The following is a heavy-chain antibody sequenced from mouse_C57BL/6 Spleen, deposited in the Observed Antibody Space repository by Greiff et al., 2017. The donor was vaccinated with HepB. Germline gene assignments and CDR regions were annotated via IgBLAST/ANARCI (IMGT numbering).Heavy chain of an antibody. CDR3: AKGHYDYGAMDY. CDR2: IWRGGST. V-gene: IGHV2-5*01. Sequence: VQLVESGPGLVQPSQSLSITCTVSGFSLTSYGVHWVRQSPGKGLEWLGVIWRGGSTDYNAAFMSRLSITKDNSKSQVFFKMNSLQADDTAIYYCAKGHYDYGAMDYWGQGTSVTVSS. D-gene: IGHD2-4*01. J-gene: IGHJ4*01. CDR1: GFSLTSYG.